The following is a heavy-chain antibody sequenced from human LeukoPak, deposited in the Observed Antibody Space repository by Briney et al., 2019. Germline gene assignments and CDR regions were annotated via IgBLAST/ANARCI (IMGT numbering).Heavy chain of an antibody. CDR2: ISGSGDST. CDR1: GLTFSSYV. Sequence: GGSLRLSCAASGLTFSSYVMSWVRQAPGKGLEWVSAISGSGDSTYYADSVKGRFTISRDNSKSTLYLQMFSLRAEDTAVYYCAKEAFCGGDCYLDYWGQGTLVTVSS. V-gene: IGHV3-23*01. D-gene: IGHD2-21*02. J-gene: IGHJ4*02. CDR3: AKEAFCGGDCYLDY.